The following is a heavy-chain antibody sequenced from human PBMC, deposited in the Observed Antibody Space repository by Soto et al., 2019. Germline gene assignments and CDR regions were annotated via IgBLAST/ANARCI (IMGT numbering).Heavy chain of an antibody. CDR1: GFPFSSYA. CDR2: VTGSGTST. CDR3: VKHGGASSNYYMAV. J-gene: IGHJ6*03. V-gene: IGHV3-23*01. Sequence: GGSLRLSCAASGFPFSSYAMTWVRQAPEKGLEWVSAVTGSGTSTYYPDSVNGRFTISRDNSRSTLYLQMNNLRADDTAIYYCVKHGGASSNYYMAVWGKGTTVTVSS. D-gene: IGHD2-15*01.